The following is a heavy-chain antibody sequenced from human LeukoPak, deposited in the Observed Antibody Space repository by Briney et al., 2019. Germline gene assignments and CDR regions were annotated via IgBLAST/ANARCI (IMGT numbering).Heavy chain of an antibody. CDR2: IYAGGST. V-gene: IGHV3-66*01. Sequence: PGGSLRLSCAASGFTVSSSYMSWVRQAPGKGLDWVSVIYAGGSTYYADSVKGRFTISRDNSKNTLYLQMNSLRAEDTAVYYCARVETTLGIPHFDHWGQGTLVTVSS. CDR3: ARVETTLGIPHFDH. D-gene: IGHD7-27*01. CDR1: GFTVSSSY. J-gene: IGHJ4*02.